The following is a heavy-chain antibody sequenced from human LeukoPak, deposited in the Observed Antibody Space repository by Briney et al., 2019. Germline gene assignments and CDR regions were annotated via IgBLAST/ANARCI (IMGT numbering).Heavy chain of an antibody. CDR1: GGSISSYY. D-gene: IGHD4/OR15-4a*01. CDR2: IYYSGST. J-gene: IGHJ4*02. CDR3: ARGDLTTHFDY. V-gene: IGHV4-59*01. Sequence: PSETLSLTCTVSGGSISSYYWSWIRQPPGKGLEWAGYIYYSGSTNYNPSLKSRVTISVDTSKNQFSLKLSSVTAADTAVYYCARGDLTTHFDYWGQGTLVTVSS.